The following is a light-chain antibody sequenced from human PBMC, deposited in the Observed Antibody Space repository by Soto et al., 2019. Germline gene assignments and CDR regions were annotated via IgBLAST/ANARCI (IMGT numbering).Light chain of an antibody. CDR2: EVS. CDR3: SSYAGSKFRV. CDR1: SSDVGGYNY. V-gene: IGLV2-8*01. J-gene: IGLJ2*01. Sequence: QSALTQPPSASGSPGQSVTISCTGTSSDVGGYNYVSWYQQHPGKAPKLMIYEVSKRPSGVPDRFSGSKSGNTASLTVSGLQAEDEADYYCSSYAGSKFRVFGGGTKLTVL.